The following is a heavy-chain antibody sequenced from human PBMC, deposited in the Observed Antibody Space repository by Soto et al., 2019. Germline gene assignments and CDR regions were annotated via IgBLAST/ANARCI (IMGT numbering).Heavy chain of an antibody. CDR2: IYYSGST. V-gene: IGHV4-28*01. CDR1: GYSISSSHW. D-gene: IGHD3-22*01. Sequence: QVQLQESGPGLVKPSDTLSLTCAVSGYSISSSHWWGWIRQPPGQGLEWIGYIYYSGSTYYNPFLKRRVTMSVDTSKNQFSLKLSSVTAVDTAVYYCAGIAVAITSVGYFDYLGQGTLVTVAS. CDR3: AGIAVAITSVGYFDY. J-gene: IGHJ4*02.